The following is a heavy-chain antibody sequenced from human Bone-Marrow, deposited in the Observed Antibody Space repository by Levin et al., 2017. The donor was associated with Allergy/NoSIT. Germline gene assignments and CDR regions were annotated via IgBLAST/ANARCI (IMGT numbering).Heavy chain of an antibody. V-gene: IGHV3-30-3*01. J-gene: IGHJ4*02. CDR3: ARDVVRISTWYPGD. Sequence: GESLKISCAASGFRFSDYAMHWVRQAPDKGLEGVAVISYDGSNKYYADSVKGRFTISRDNSKNTLYLQMNSLRGEDTAVYYCARDVVRISTWYPGDWGQGTLVTVSS. CDR2: ISYDGSNK. D-gene: IGHD6-13*01. CDR1: GFRFSDYA.